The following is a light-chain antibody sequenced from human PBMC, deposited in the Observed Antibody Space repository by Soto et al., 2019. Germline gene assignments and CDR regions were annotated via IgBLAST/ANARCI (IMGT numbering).Light chain of an antibody. CDR3: QQRSNWPST. J-gene: IGKJ4*01. CDR1: QSVSGY. V-gene: IGKV3-11*01. CDR2: DTS. Sequence: EIVLTQYPATLSLSPGEGATLSCRASQSVSGYLAWYQQKPGQAPRLLNDTSNSATGIPARFSGSGSGTDFTLTISSLEPEDSAVYYCQQRSNWPSTCGGGTKVEIK.